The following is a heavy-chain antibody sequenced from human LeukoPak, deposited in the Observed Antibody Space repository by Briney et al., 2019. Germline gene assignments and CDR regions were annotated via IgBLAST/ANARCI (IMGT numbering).Heavy chain of an antibody. CDR1: GSTFSTYA. J-gene: IGHJ1*01. Sequence: SVKVSFKASGSTFSTYAINWVRQAPGQGLEWMGGIIPILGTSNYAQRFQGRVTIIADESSGTAYMTLSSLRSEDTAIYYCATTRDYYGNSGYTLLQDWGQGTLVTVSS. CDR3: ATTRDYYGNSGYTLLQD. V-gene: IGHV1-69*13. D-gene: IGHD3-22*01. CDR2: IIPILGTS.